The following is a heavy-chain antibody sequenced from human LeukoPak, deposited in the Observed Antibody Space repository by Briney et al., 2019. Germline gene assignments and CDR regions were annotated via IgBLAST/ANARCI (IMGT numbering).Heavy chain of an antibody. D-gene: IGHD3-3*01. CDR1: GGTFSSYA. J-gene: IGHJ4*02. Sequence: GASVKVSCKASGGTFSSYAISWVRQAPGQGLEWMGWISAYNGNTNYAQKLQGRVTMTTDTSTSTAYMELRSLRSDDTAVYYCARALDDFWSGYFTLSGYWGQGTLVTVSS. CDR3: ARALDDFWSGYFTLSGY. V-gene: IGHV1-18*01. CDR2: ISAYNGNT.